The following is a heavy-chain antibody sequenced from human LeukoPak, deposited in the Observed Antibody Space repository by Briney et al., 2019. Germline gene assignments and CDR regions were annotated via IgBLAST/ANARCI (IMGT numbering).Heavy chain of an antibody. D-gene: IGHD5-18*01. CDR1: GGSISSGSYY. CDR3: ARHDYGYSYYFDY. CDR2: IYTSGST. J-gene: IGHJ4*02. V-gene: IGHV4-61*02. Sequence: SETLSLTCTVSGGSISSGSYYWSWSRLPAGKGLKWIGRIYTSGSTNYNPSLKSRVTISVDTSKNQFSLKLSSVTAADTAVYYCARHDYGYSYYFDYWGQGTLATVSS.